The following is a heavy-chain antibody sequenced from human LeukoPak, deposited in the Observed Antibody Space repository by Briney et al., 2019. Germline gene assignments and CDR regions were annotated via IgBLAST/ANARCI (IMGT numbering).Heavy chain of an antibody. J-gene: IGHJ4*02. Sequence: ASVKVSCKVSGYTLSKLSMHWVRQAPGKGLEWMGGFDPEDGETFNAQKFQGRVTMTGDTSTDTAYMELSNLRSEDTAVYYCATGEDYFDYWGQGTLVTVSS. CDR1: GYTLSKLS. CDR3: ATGEDYFDY. V-gene: IGHV1-24*01. CDR2: FDPEDGET.